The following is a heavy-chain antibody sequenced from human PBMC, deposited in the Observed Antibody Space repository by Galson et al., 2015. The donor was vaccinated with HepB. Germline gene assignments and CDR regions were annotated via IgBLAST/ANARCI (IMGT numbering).Heavy chain of an antibody. D-gene: IGHD2-15*01. CDR1: GYTFSSYS. CDR2: ISPYNRDT. V-gene: IGHV1-18*01. J-gene: IGHJ5*02. Sequence: SVKVSCKASGYTFSSYSITWVRQAPGQGLEWVGWISPYNRDTNYAQKLQGRLTMTTDTSTNTAYMELRSLRSDDTAVYYCARGGLVVVVGATQNNWFDPWGQGTPVIVSS. CDR3: ARGGLVVVVGATQNNWFDP.